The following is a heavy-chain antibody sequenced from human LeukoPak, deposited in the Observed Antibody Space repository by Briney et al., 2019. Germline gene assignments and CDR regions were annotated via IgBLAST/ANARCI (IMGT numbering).Heavy chain of an antibody. V-gene: IGHV3-23*01. CDR3: AKFPLETGAFDI. CDR2: VSGSGGST. Sequence: GGSLRLSCAASGFTFSSYAMSWVRQAPGKGLEWVSAVSGSGGSTYYADSVKGRFTISRDNSENTLYLQMNSLRAEDTAVYYCAKFPLETGAFDIWGQGTMVTVSS. J-gene: IGHJ3*02. CDR1: GFTFSSYA.